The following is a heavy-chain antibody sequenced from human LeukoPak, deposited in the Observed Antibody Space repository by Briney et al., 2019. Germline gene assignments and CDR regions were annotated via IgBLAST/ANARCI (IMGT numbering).Heavy chain of an antibody. CDR2: ISGSSSYI. CDR1: GFTFSSYS. CDR3: ARGGGGYDLLDQ. V-gene: IGHV3-21*04. Sequence: GGSLRLSCAASGFTFSSYSMNWVCQAPGKGLEWVSSISGSSSYIYYADSVKGRFTISRDNAKNSLYLQMNSLRAEDTAYYYCARGGGGYDLLDQWGQGTLVTVSS. D-gene: IGHD5-12*01. J-gene: IGHJ4*02.